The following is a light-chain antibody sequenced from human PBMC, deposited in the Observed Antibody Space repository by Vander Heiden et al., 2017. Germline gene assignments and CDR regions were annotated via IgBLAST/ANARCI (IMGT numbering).Light chain of an antibody. Sequence: QSAPTQPASVSVSPGQSNTISCTGTSSHVDAYNPVAWYQQHPGKVPELMIYDVTVRPSGISNRFSGSKSGNTASLTISGLQAEDEADYYCTSFTTSSTHVFGTGTKVTVL. CDR1: SSHVDAYNP. V-gene: IGLV2-14*01. J-gene: IGLJ1*01. CDR2: DVT. CDR3: TSFTTSSTHV.